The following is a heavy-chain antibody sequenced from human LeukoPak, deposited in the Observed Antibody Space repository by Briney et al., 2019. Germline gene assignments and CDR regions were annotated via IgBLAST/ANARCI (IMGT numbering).Heavy chain of an antibody. V-gene: IGHV3-7*01. CDR2: IKEDGSQT. D-gene: IGHD2-15*01. J-gene: IGHJ4*02. CDR1: GFRFGSFW. CDR3: ARDVGWFHFDS. Sequence: GGSLRLSCAASGFRFGSFWMTWIRQAPGKGLEWVGHIKEDGSQTNYIDSVTVRFTISRDNSKDSLYLQMNSLRAEDTAVYFCARDVGWFHFDSWGQGILVTVSS.